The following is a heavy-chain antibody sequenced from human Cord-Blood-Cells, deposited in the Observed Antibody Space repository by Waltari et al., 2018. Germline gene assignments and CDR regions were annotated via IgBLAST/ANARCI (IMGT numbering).Heavy chain of an antibody. V-gene: IGHV1-69*06. J-gene: IGHJ2*01. CDR1: GSTFSSYD. CDR2: IIPIFGTA. D-gene: IGHD6-6*01. Sequence: QVQLVQSGAEVKKPGSSVKVSCKASGSTFSSYDISWVRHAPGQGLEWMGGIIPIFGTANYAQKFQGRVTITADKSTSTAYMELSSLRSEDTAVYYCARAASIAARYWYFDLWGRGTLVTVSS. CDR3: ARAASIAARYWYFDL.